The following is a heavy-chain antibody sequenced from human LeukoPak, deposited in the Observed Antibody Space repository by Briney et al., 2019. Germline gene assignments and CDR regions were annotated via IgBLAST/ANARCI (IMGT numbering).Heavy chain of an antibody. D-gene: IGHD3-10*01. Sequence: SETLSLTCTVSGGSISSGDYYWSWIRQPPGKGLEWIGYIYYSGSTYYNPSLKSRVTISVDTSKNQFSLKLSSVTAADTAVYYCARAGAQGSGSYSNFGYWGQGTLVTVSS. J-gene: IGHJ4*02. CDR2: IYYSGST. CDR1: GGSISSGDYY. CDR3: ARAGAQGSGSYSNFGY. V-gene: IGHV4-30-4*08.